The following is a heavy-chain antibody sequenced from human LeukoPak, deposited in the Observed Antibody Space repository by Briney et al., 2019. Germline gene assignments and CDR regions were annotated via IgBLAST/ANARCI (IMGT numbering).Heavy chain of an antibody. D-gene: IGHD3-10*01. Sequence: ASVKVSCKASGYTFTGYYRHWVRQAPGQGLEWMGWINPNSGGTNYAQKFQGWVTMTRDTSISTAYMELSRLRSDDTAVYYCARGRPMVRGVTDLYYFDYWGQGTLVTVSS. CDR1: GYTFTGYY. J-gene: IGHJ4*02. V-gene: IGHV1-2*04. CDR2: INPNSGGT. CDR3: ARGRPMVRGVTDLYYFDY.